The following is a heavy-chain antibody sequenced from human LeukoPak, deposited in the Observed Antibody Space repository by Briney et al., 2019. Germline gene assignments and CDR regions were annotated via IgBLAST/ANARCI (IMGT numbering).Heavy chain of an antibody. Sequence: GGSLRLSCAASGFTFSNYVMQWVRQAPGKGLEWVALIAHDGSNKYYADSVKGRFTISRDNSKNTLYLQMNSLRAEDTAVYYCAKDILWGGSSWNPHYWGQGTLVTVSS. CDR1: GFTFSNYV. CDR2: IAHDGSNK. V-gene: IGHV3-30*18. D-gene: IGHD6-13*01. J-gene: IGHJ4*02. CDR3: AKDILWGGSSWNPHY.